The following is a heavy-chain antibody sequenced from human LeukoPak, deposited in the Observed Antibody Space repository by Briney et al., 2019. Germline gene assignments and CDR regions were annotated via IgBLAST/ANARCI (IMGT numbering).Heavy chain of an antibody. CDR3: ATDSAYYWFDY. D-gene: IGHD3-9*01. J-gene: IGHJ4*02. CDR1: GFTLSSYS. CDR2: ISNVTTAI. V-gene: IGHV3-48*02. Sequence: GGALRLSCAASGFTLSSYSMNCVRQAPGKGLECISYISNVTTAIYYAQSVKGRFTIYRDSAKNSLYLQIHRPRDEATAVYSCATDSAYYWFDYWGTRTLVTASS.